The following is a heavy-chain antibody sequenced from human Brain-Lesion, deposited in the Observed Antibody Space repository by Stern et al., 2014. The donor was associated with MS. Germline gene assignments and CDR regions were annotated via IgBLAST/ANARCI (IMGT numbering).Heavy chain of an antibody. CDR3: ARGSDT. V-gene: IGHV3-7*02. CDR2: IKEDGSET. CDR1: GFSFSSYW. D-gene: IGHD2-15*01. J-gene: IGHJ5*02. Sequence: VQLGQSGGGLVQPGGSLRVSCEASGFSFSSYWMNWVRQAPGKGLEWVANIKEDGSETYYVDSVKGRFTISRDNAKNSLYLQMNSLRAEDTAVYYCARGSDTWGQGTLVTVSS.